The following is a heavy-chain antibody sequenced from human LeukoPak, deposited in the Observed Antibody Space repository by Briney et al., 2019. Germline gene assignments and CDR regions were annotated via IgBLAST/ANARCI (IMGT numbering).Heavy chain of an antibody. D-gene: IGHD2-2*01. CDR1: GGTFSSYA. Sequence: ASVKVSCKASGGTFSSYAISWVRQAPGQGLEWMGWISAYNGNTNYAQKLQGRVTMTTDTSTSTAYMELRSLRSDDTAVYYCARDSHYDYAPGGDYWGQGTLVTVSS. J-gene: IGHJ4*02. CDR2: ISAYNGNT. CDR3: ARDSHYDYAPGGDY. V-gene: IGHV1-18*01.